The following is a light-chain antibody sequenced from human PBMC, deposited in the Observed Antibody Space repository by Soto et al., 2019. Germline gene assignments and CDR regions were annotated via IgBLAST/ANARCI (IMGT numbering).Light chain of an antibody. V-gene: IGLV1-44*01. CDR2: SNN. Sequence: QSVLTQPPSASGTPGQRVTISCSGSNSNIGSNTVNWYQQLPGTAPKLLIYSNNQRPSGVPDRFSGSKSGTSASLAISGLQSEDEADYICAAWDDSLNGHVVFGGGTKLTVL. CDR3: AAWDDSLNGHVV. J-gene: IGLJ2*01. CDR1: NSNIGSNT.